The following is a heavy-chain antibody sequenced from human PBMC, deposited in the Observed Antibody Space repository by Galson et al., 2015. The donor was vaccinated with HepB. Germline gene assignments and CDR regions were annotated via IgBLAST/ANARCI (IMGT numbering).Heavy chain of an antibody. J-gene: IGHJ4*02. CDR2: IYSAGST. Sequence: SLRLSCAASVFTVRNNYMSWVRQAPGKGLEWVSVIYSAGSTYYADSVKGRFTISRDNSENTLHLQMNSLRTEDTAVYYCVGTTSKDYWGQGTLVTVSS. V-gene: IGHV3-53*01. D-gene: IGHD7-27*01. CDR3: VGTTSKDY. CDR1: VFTVRNNY.